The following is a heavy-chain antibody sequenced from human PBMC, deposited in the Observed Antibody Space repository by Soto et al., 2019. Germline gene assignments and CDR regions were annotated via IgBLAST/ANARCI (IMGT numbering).Heavy chain of an antibody. CDR3: ARGYTFPFDP. D-gene: IGHD1-26*01. CDR1: GYPFTSYG. Sequence: ASVKVSCKASGYPFTSYGITWVRQAPGQGLEWMGWISAYNGNTNYSQKFQGRVTITRDTSASTAYMELSSLRSEDTAVYYCARGYTFPFDPWGQGTLVTVSS. V-gene: IGHV1-18*01. J-gene: IGHJ5*02. CDR2: ISAYNGNT.